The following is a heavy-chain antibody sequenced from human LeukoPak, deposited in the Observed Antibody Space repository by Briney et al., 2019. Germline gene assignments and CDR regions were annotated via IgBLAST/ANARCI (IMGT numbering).Heavy chain of an antibody. CDR2: ISSSSSTI. J-gene: IGHJ4*02. CDR1: GFTFSSYS. D-gene: IGHD3-9*01. CDR3: ARDLILTLSLFPAAYDY. Sequence: TGGSLRLSCAASGFTFSSYSMNWVRQAPGKGLEWVSYISSSSSTIYYADSVKGRFTISRDNAKNSLYLQMNSLRDEDTAVYYCARDLILTLSLFPAAYDYWGQGTLVSVSS. V-gene: IGHV3-48*02.